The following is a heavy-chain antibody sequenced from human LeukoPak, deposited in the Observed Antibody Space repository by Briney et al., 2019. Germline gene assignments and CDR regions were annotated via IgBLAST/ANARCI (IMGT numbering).Heavy chain of an antibody. D-gene: IGHD2-21*02. Sequence: GGSLRLSCTASGFTFSYYAMSWVRRAPGKGLEWVSGINDSGGSTYYADSVKGRFTISRDNSRNTLYVQMNSLRAEDTAVYYCARVTWYFDLWGRGTLVTVSS. CDR2: INDSGGST. V-gene: IGHV3-23*01. CDR1: GFTFSYYA. CDR3: ARVTWYFDL. J-gene: IGHJ2*01.